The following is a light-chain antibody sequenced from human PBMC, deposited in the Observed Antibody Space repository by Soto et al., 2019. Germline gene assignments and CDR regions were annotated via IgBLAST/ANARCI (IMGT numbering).Light chain of an antibody. CDR3: QQSFSTPWT. J-gene: IGKJ1*01. CDR1: QSISSY. Sequence: DIQMTQSPSSLSASVGDRVTITCRASQSISSYLIWHQQKPGKAPNLLIYAASSLQSGVPSRFSGSGSGTEFTLTISSLQPEDFATYYCQQSFSTPWTFGQGTKGEIK. CDR2: AAS. V-gene: IGKV1-39*01.